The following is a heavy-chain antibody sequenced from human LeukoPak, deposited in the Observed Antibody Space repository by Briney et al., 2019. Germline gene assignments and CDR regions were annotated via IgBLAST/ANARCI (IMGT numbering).Heavy chain of an antibody. CDR3: ARPRRDGYNYDAFDI. D-gene: IGHD5-24*01. Sequence: GESLKISCKGSGHSFTSYWIGWVRQMPGKGLEWMGIIYPGDSDTRYSPSFQGQVTISADKSISTAYLQWSSLKASDTAMYYCARPRRDGYNYDAFDIWGQGTMVTVSS. CDR1: GHSFTSYW. V-gene: IGHV5-51*01. J-gene: IGHJ3*02. CDR2: IYPGDSDT.